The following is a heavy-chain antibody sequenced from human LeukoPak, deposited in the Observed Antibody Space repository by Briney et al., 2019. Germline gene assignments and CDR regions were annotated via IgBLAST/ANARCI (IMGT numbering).Heavy chain of an antibody. V-gene: IGHV4-59*01. CDR1: GGSISSYY. CDR3: ARVAVAAHWDAFDI. J-gene: IGHJ3*02. CDR2: IYYSGST. D-gene: IGHD6-19*01. Sequence: SETLSLTCTVSGGSISSYYWSWIRQPPGKGLEWIGYIYYSGSTNYNPSLKSRVTISVDTSKNQFSLRLSSVTAADTAVYYCARVAVAAHWDAFDIWGQGTMVTVSS.